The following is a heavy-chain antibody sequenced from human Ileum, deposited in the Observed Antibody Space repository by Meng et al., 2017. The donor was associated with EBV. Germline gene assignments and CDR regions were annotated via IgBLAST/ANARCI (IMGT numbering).Heavy chain of an antibody. CDR2: INTDGSIT. CDR3: AKDLSWNQADY. CDR1: GFTFSSYW. Sequence: EVQLVESXXGLVQXGGSLRLSCAASGFTFSSYWMHWVRQAPGKGLVWVSRINTDGSITNYADSVKGRFTISRDNAKNTLYLQMNSLRAEDTAVYYCAKDLSWNQADYWDHGPLVTVSS. D-gene: IGHD1-14*01. J-gene: IGHJ4*01. V-gene: IGHV3-74*01.